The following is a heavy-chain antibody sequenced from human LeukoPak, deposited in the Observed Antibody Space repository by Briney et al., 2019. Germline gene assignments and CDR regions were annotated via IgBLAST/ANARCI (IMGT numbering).Heavy chain of an antibody. Sequence: GASVKVSCKASGYTFTNYDINWVRQATGQGLEWMGWMNPNSGNTGYAQKFQGRVTITRDTSIGTAYMELSSLRSDDTAVYYCARRSDYYDSSAYYYWGQGTLVTVHS. CDR2: MNPNSGNT. CDR1: GYTFTNYD. D-gene: IGHD3-22*01. V-gene: IGHV1-8*03. J-gene: IGHJ4*02. CDR3: ARRSDYYDSSAYYY.